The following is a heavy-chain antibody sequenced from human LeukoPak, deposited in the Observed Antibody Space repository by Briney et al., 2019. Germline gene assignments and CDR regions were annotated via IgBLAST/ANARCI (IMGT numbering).Heavy chain of an antibody. D-gene: IGHD6-19*01. V-gene: IGHV4-4*07. Sequence: SETLSLTCTVSGGYISSYYWSWIRQPAGKGLEWIGRIYTSGSTNYNPSLKSRVTMSVDTSKNQFSLKLSSVTAADTAVYYCARDGVAVAGQPYDWFDPWGQGTLVTVSS. CDR1: GGYISSYY. CDR3: ARDGVAVAGQPYDWFDP. CDR2: IYTSGST. J-gene: IGHJ5*02.